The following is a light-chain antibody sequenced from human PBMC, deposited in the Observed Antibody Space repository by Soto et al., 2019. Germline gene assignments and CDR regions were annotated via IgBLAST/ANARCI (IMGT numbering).Light chain of an antibody. V-gene: IGLV1-44*01. CDR1: SANIGSNP. CDR3: AAWNDSLDDYV. CDR2: SND. Sequence: QSVLAQPPSASGTPGQRVTISCSGSSANIGSNPVTWYQQLPRTAPKLLIYSNDKRPSGVPDRFSASKSGTSASLAISGLQSEDEAEYYCAAWNDSLDDYVFGTETKVTVL. J-gene: IGLJ1*01.